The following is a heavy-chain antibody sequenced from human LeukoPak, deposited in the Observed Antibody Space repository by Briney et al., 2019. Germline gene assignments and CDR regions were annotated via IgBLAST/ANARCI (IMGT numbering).Heavy chain of an antibody. Sequence: GASVKVSCKASGGTFSSYASSWVRQAPGQGLEWMGGIIPIFGSTNYAQKFQGRVTITTDESTSTAYMELSSLRSEDTAVYYCAKDGGGNFDYWGQGTPVTVSS. D-gene: IGHD2-15*01. V-gene: IGHV1-69*05. CDR2: IIPIFGST. CDR3: AKDGGGNFDY. J-gene: IGHJ4*02. CDR1: GGTFSSYA.